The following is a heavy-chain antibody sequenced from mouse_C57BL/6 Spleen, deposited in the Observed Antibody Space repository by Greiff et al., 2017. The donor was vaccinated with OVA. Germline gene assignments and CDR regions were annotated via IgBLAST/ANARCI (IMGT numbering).Heavy chain of an antibody. Sequence: QVQLQQSGAELVRPGTSVKVSCKASGYAFTNYLIEWVKQRPGQGLEWIGVINPGSGGTNYNEKFKGKATLTADKSSSTAYMQRSSLTSEDSAVYFCARSRDYYGSSFWYFDVWGTGTTVTVSS. CDR3: ARSRDYYGSSFWYFDV. D-gene: IGHD1-1*01. CDR2: INPGSGGT. J-gene: IGHJ1*03. V-gene: IGHV1-54*01. CDR1: GYAFTNYL.